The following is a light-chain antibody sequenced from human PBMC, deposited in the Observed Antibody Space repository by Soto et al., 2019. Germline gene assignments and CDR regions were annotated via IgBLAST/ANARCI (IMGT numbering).Light chain of an antibody. CDR3: QQGTDWPPGT. V-gene: IGKV3D-20*02. CDR1: QSVSSSY. J-gene: IGKJ1*01. Sequence: EIVMTQSPATLSVSPGERVTLSCRASQSVSSSYLAWYQQKPGQAPRLLIYGASSRATGIPDRFSGSGSGTDFTLTISSLEPEDFALYYCQQGTDWPPGTFGQGTKVDI. CDR2: GAS.